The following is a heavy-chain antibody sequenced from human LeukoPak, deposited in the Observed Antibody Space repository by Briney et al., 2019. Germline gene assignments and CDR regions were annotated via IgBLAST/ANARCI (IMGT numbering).Heavy chain of an antibody. J-gene: IGHJ3*02. CDR1: GFTFSNYW. CDR3: TTIGGRLLHDAFDI. D-gene: IGHD3-22*01. V-gene: IGHV3-15*01. Sequence: GGSLRLSCAASGFTFSNYWISWVRQAPGKGLEWVGRIKSKTDGGTTDYAAPVKGRFTISRDDSKNTLYLQMNSLKTEDTAVYYCTTIGGRLLHDAFDIWGQGTMVTVSS. CDR2: IKSKTDGGTT.